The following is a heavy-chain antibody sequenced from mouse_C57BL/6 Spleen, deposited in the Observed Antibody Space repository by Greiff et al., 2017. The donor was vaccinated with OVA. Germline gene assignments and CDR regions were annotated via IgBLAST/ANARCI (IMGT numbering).Heavy chain of an antibody. J-gene: IGHJ2*01. CDR1: GYTFTSYT. D-gene: IGHD2-3*01. V-gene: IGHV1-4*01. CDR3: ARTDGYYVPYFDY. Sequence: QVQLKESGAELARPGASVKMSCKASGYTFTSYTMHWVKQRPGQGLEWIGYINPSSGYTKYNQKFKDKATLTADKSSSTAYMQLSSLTSEDSAVYYCARTDGYYVPYFDYWGQGTTLTVSS. CDR2: INPSSGYT.